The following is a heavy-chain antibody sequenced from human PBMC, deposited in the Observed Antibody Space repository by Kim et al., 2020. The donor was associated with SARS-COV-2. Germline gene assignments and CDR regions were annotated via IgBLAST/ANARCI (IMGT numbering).Heavy chain of an antibody. J-gene: IGHJ5*02. CDR2: INPNSGGT. D-gene: IGHD5-18*01. V-gene: IGHV1-2*06. Sequence: ASVKVSCKASGYTFTGYYMHWVRQPPGQGLEWMGRINPNSGGTNYAQKFQGRVTMTRDTSISTAYMELSRLRSDDTAVYYCARALPEYSYGYGWFDPWGQGTLVTVSS. CDR1: GYTFTGYY. CDR3: ARALPEYSYGYGWFDP.